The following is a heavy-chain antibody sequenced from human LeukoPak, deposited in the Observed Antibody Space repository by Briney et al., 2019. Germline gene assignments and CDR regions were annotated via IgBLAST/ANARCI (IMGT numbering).Heavy chain of an antibody. CDR2: ISWNSGSI. Sequence: GGSLRLSCAASGFTFDDYAMHWVRQAPAKGLEWVSGISWNSGSIGYADSVKGRFTISRDNAKNSLYLQMNSLRPEDTALYYCAKARVWSTPFFDYWGQGTLVTVSS. V-gene: IGHV3-9*01. J-gene: IGHJ4*02. CDR3: AKARVWSTPFFDY. CDR1: GFTFDDYA. D-gene: IGHD2-8*01.